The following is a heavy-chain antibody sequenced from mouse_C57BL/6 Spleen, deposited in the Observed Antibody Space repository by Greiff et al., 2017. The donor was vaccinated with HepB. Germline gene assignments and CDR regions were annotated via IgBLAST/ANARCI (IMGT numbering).Heavy chain of an antibody. CDR3: ASYYSNSAWFAY. Sequence: QVHVKQPGAELVRPGTSVKLSCKASGYTFTSYWMHWVKQRPGQGLEWIGVIDPSDSYTNYNQKFKGKATLTVDTSSSTAYMQLSSLTSEDSAVYYCASYYSNSAWFAYWGQGTLVTVSA. V-gene: IGHV1-59*01. J-gene: IGHJ3*01. CDR2: IDPSDSYT. D-gene: IGHD2-5*01. CDR1: GYTFTSYW.